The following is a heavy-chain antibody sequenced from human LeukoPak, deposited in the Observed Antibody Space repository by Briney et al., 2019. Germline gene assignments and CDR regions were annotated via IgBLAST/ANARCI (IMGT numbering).Heavy chain of an antibody. CDR3: AKDMRHPWHGSGSSSDYYYYGMDV. D-gene: IGHD3-10*01. CDR2: ISWDGGST. J-gene: IGHJ6*04. CDR1: GFTFDDYA. V-gene: IGHV3-43D*04. Sequence: GGSLRLSCAASGFTFDDYAMHWVRQAPGKGLEWVSLISWDGGSTYYADSVKGRFTISRDNSKNSLYLQMSSLRAEDTALYYCAKDMRHPWHGSGSSSDYYYYGMDVWGKGTTVTVSS.